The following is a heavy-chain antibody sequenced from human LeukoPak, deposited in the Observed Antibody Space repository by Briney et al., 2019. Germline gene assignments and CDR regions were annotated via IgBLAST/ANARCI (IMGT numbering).Heavy chain of an antibody. CDR2: IRYDGSNK. Sequence: GGSLRLSCAASGFTFSSYGMHWVRQAPGKGLEWVAFIRYDGSNKYYADSVKGRFTISRDNSKNTLYLQMNSLRAEDTAVYYCAKIPKRWSYYMDVWGKGTTVTVSS. V-gene: IGHV3-30*02. D-gene: IGHD2-15*01. J-gene: IGHJ6*03. CDR1: GFTFSSYG. CDR3: AKIPKRWSYYMDV.